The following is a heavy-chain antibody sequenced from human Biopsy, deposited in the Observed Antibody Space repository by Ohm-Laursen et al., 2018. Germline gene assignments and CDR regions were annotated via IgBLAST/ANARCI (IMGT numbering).Heavy chain of an antibody. J-gene: IGHJ4*02. CDR3: AKSVGIMAAPIDY. V-gene: IGHV3-9*01. CDR1: GFSIDDHA. CDR2: ISWNSGII. Sequence: SLRLSCAASGFSIDDHALHWVRQGPGRGLEWVSGISWNSGIIAYADSVRGRFTISRDNAKNSLYLQMNSLRVEDTAVYYCAKSVGIMAAPIDYWGQGTLVTVFS. D-gene: IGHD3-16*01.